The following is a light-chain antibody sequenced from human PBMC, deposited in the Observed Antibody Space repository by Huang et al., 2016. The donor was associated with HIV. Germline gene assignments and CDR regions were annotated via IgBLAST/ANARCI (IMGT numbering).Light chain of an antibody. V-gene: IGKV3-15*01. CDR3: QQYNAWPPWT. J-gene: IGKJ1*01. CDR2: DAS. CDR1: QSVSTN. Sequence: DTVMTQSPATLSVSPGESATLSCRASQSVSTNLAWYQQRPGQAPRLLIYDASTRANGVPARFSGSGSGTEFTLTISSLQSGDFAVYFCQQYNAWPPWTFGQGTKVEIK.